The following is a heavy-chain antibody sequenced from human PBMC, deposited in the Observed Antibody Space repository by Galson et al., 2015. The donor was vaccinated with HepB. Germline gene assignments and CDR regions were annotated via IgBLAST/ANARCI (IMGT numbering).Heavy chain of an antibody. D-gene: IGHD6-13*01. CDR2: IRSKAYGGTT. CDR3: TRDLWQQLVTAFDI. Sequence: SLRLSCAASGFTFGDYAMSWFRQAPGKGLEWVGFIRSKAYGGTTEYAASVKGRFTISRDDSKSIAYLQMNSLKTEDTAVYYCTRDLWQQLVTAFDIWGQGTMVTVSS. CDR1: GFTFGDYA. V-gene: IGHV3-49*03. J-gene: IGHJ3*02.